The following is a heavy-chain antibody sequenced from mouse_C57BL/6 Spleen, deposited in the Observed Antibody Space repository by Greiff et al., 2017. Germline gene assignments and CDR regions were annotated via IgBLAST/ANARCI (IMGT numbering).Heavy chain of an antibody. J-gene: IGHJ2*01. D-gene: IGHD1-1*01. CDR2: ISDGGSYT. V-gene: IGHV5-4*01. CDR3: ARDRTVVAFDY. Sequence: EVQLVESGGGLVKPGGSLKLSCAASGFTFSSYAMSWVRQTPEKRLEWVATISDGGSYTYYPDNVKGRFTISRDNAKNNLYLQMSHLKSEDTAMYYCARDRTVVAFDYWGQGTTLTVSS. CDR1: GFTFSSYA.